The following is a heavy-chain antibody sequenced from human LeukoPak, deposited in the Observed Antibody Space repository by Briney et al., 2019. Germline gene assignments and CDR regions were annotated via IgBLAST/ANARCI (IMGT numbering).Heavy chain of an antibody. CDR1: RFTFSAFW. D-gene: IGHD1-26*01. V-gene: IGHV3-7*01. CDR3: ARDVVGATAFDM. J-gene: IGHJ3*02. CDR2: IKQDGSAQ. Sequence: GGSLRLSCAASRFTFSAFWMSWVRQAPGKGLEGVAYIKQDGSAQYYVDSAKGRFTISRDNAKNSLYLQMNSLRAADTAVYYCARDVVGATAFDMWGQGTMVTVSS.